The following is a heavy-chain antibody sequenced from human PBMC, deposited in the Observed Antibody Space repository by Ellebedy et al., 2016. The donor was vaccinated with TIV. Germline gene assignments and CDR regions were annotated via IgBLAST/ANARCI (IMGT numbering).Heavy chain of an antibody. CDR2: ISSSSSYI. CDR1: GFTFSSYS. CDR3: ARRYYYYYYYMDV. D-gene: IGHD5-24*01. Sequence: GESLKISXAASGFTFSSYSMNWVRQAPGKGLEWVSSISSSSSYIYYADSVKGRFTISRDNAKNSLYLQMNSLRAEDTAVYYCARRYYYYYYYMDVWGEGTTVSVSS. J-gene: IGHJ6*03. V-gene: IGHV3-21*01.